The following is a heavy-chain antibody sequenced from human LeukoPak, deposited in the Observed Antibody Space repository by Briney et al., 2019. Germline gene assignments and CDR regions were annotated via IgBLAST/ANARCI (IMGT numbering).Heavy chain of an antibody. V-gene: IGHV4-38-2*02. J-gene: IGHJ6*03. CDR3: AREGEYYYMDV. CDR2: VSHSGDA. CDR1: NDPISSDYF. D-gene: IGHD3-10*01. Sequence: PSETLSLTCTVSNDPISSDYFWAWIRQAPGKGLDYLGSVSHSGDAFYNPSLKTRVSISVDTSKNLFSLKLTSVTAADTAIYYCAREGEYYYMDVWGKGTTVSVSS.